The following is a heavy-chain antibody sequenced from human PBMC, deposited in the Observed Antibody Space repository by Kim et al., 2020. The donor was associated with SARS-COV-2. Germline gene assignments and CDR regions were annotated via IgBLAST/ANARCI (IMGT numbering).Heavy chain of an antibody. D-gene: IGHD6-19*01. CDR3: ARVGQCLPRVYWYFDL. V-gene: IGHV3-53*01. J-gene: IGHJ2*01. CDR1: GFTVSSTY. CDR2: IHSGGNT. Sequence: GGSLRLSCAASGFTVSSTYMTWVRQAPGKGLEWVSAIHSGGNTNYADSVKGRFTISRDDSKNTLFLQMSRLRAEDTAVYYCARVGQCLPRVYWYFDLWGRGTLVTVSP.